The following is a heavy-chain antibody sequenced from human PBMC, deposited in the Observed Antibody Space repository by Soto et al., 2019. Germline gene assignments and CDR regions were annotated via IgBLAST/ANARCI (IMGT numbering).Heavy chain of an antibody. J-gene: IGHJ4*02. CDR1: GYTFTDFG. V-gene: IGHV1-18*01. CDR2: ISAYYGST. Sequence: QVQLVQSGPEVKKPAASVKVSCKASGYTFTDFGLIWVRQAPGQGPEWMGWISAYYGSTNYAQKFQDRVTMTRDTSTNTVYMELRSLRSDDTAMYYCAREMPGYCSNSACLPGYWGQGTQVTVSS. CDR3: AREMPGYCSNSACLPGY. D-gene: IGHD2-2*03.